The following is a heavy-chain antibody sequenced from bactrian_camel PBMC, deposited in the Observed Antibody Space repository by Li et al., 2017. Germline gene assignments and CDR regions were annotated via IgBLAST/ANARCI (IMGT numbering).Heavy chain of an antibody. Sequence: HVQLVESGGGSVQAGGSLRLSCAASGYSSNAFCMGWFRRVPGKEREGFAGIGIDGRTAYADSVKGRFTISQDRVRNTLYLQMSSLQPEDTAVYSCAAGSSRGVPFRERGYPYWGQGTQVTVS. J-gene: IGHJ4*01. CDR2: IGIDGRT. CDR3: AAGSSRGVPFRERGYPY. CDR1: GYSSNAFC. D-gene: IGHD5*01. V-gene: IGHV3S63*01.